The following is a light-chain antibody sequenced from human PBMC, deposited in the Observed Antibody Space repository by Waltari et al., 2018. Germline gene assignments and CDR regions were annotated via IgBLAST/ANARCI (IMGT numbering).Light chain of an antibody. Sequence: QSALTQPRSVSGSPGQSVTIPCTGTSSDVGGHNYVSWYQHHPGKAPKLIIYDVTKRPSGVPDRFSASKSDNTASLTISGLQAEDEADYYCCSYAGSITFWVFGGGTKLTVL. J-gene: IGLJ3*02. CDR2: DVT. CDR1: SSDVGGHNY. CDR3: CSYAGSITFWV. V-gene: IGLV2-11*01.